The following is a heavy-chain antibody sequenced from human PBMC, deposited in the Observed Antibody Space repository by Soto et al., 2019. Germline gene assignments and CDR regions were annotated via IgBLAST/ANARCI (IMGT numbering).Heavy chain of an antibody. J-gene: IGHJ3*02. Sequence: PGESLKISCKGSGYSFTSYWIRWGRQMPGKGLEWMGRIDPSDSYTNYSPSFQGHVTISADKSISTAYLQWSSLKASDTAMYYCARSGYGSGPNAAFDIWGQGTMVTVSS. D-gene: IGHD3-10*01. CDR1: GYSFTSYW. CDR2: IDPSDSYT. CDR3: ARSGYGSGPNAAFDI. V-gene: IGHV5-10-1*01.